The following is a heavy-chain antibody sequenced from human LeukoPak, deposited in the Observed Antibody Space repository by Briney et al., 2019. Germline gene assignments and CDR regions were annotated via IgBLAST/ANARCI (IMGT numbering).Heavy chain of an antibody. CDR1: GFTVSIDY. CDR3: ARGETSSYDY. Sequence: PGGSLRLSCAASGFTVSIDYMSWVRQAPGEGLEWDSVIYSGGNTYYADSVKGRFTISRDNSKNTVYLQMNSLRAEDTAVYYCARGETSSYDYWGQGTLVTVSS. V-gene: IGHV3-53*01. J-gene: IGHJ4*02. D-gene: IGHD2-2*01. CDR2: IYSGGNT.